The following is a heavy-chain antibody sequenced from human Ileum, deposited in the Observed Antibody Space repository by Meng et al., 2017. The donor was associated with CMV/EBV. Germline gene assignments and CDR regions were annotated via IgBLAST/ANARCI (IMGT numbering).Heavy chain of an antibody. CDR3: ASGRLQFTPSALQH. CDR2: VNNRGRT. J-gene: IGHJ1*01. V-gene: IGHV4-34*02. CDR1: GEPHNGFF. D-gene: IGHD5-24*01. Sequence: VQLEQWGAGLLKPSETLALSCAVSGEPHNGFFCSWIRQPPGRGLEWIGEVNNRGRTNYNPSLKSRLTISIDTSKRQLSLMVTSVTAADSAIYYCASGRLQFTPSALQHWGPGTLVTVSS.